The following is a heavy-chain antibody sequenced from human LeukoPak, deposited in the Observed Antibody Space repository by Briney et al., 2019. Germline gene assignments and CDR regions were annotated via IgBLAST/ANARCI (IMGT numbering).Heavy chain of an antibody. CDR3: ARAPLKGGLRGSGSPNFDY. CDR1: GYTFTSYD. J-gene: IGHJ4*02. D-gene: IGHD3-10*01. V-gene: IGHV1-2*02. Sequence: ASVKVSCKASGYTFTSYDINWVRQATGQGLEWMGWMNPNSGGTNYAQKFQGRVTMTRDTSISTAYMELSRLRSDDTAVYYCARAPLKGGLRGSGSPNFDYWGQGTLVTVSS. CDR2: MNPNSGGT.